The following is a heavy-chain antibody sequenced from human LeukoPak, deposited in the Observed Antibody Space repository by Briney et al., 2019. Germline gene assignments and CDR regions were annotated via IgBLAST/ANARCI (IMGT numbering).Heavy chain of an antibody. J-gene: IGHJ6*03. D-gene: IGHD6-13*01. CDR3: AKVAIAAAAYYYYMDV. CDR1: GFTFSSYG. CDR2: IRYDGSNK. V-gene: IGHV3-30*02. Sequence: PGGSLRLSCAASGFTFSSYGMHWVRQAPGKGLEWVAFIRYDGSNKYYADSVKGRFTISRDNSKNTLYLQMNSLRAEDTAVYYCAKVAIAAAAYYYYMDVCGKGTTVTISS.